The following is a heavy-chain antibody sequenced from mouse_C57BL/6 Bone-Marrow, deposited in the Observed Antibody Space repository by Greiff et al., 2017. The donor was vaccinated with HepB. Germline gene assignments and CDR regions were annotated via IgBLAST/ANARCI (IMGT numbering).Heavy chain of an antibody. J-gene: IGHJ2*01. CDR3: ARNGGFFDY. CDR1: GFSFTSYG. CDR2: IWSGGST. Sequence: VKVVESGPGLVQPSQSLSITCTVSGFSFTSYGVHWVRQSPGKGLEWLGVIWSGGSTDYNAAFISRLSISKDNSKSQVFFKMNSLQADDTAIYYCARNGGFFDYWGQGTTLTVSS. V-gene: IGHV2-2*01.